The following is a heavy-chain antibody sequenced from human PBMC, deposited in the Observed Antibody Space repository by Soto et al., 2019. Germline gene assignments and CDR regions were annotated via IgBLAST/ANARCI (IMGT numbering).Heavy chain of an antibody. CDR1: GGSISSGDYY. CDR3: ARGGHMGPGWFDP. D-gene: IGHD2-21*01. V-gene: IGHV4-31*03. Sequence: QVQLQESGPGLVKPSQTLSLTCTVSGGSISSGDYYWSWIRQHPGKGLEWIGDIYYSGSTHYNPSLKSRVIISVDMSKNQLSLKLSSVTAADSAVYYCARGGHMGPGWFDPWGQGTLVTVSS. CDR2: IYYSGST. J-gene: IGHJ5*02.